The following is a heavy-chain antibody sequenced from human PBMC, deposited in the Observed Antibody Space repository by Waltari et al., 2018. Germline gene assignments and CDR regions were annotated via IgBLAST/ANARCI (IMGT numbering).Heavy chain of an antibody. CDR1: GGSISSGDYY. V-gene: IGHV4-30-4*08. Sequence: QVQLQESGPGLVKPSQTLSLTCTVSGGSISSGDYYWSWIREPPGRGLEWIGYIYYRGSTYYNPSRSSRVTISVDTSKNKFSLKLSSVTAADTAVYYCSRDGASGSPFDYWGQGTLVTVSS. J-gene: IGHJ4*02. CDR2: IYYRGST. CDR3: SRDGASGSPFDY. D-gene: IGHD3-3*01.